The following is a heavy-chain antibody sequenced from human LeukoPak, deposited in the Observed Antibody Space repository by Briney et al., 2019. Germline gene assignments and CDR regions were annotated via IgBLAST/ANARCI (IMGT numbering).Heavy chain of an antibody. D-gene: IGHD3-22*01. V-gene: IGHV4-39*01. Sequence: SETLSLTCTVSGGSISSSSYYWGWIRQPPGKGLEWIGSIYYSGSTYYNPSLKSRVTISVDTSKNQFSLKLNSVTAADTAVYYCISGLGYYDSSGLDYWGQGTLVTVSS. CDR3: ISGLGYYDSSGLDY. CDR1: GGSISSSSYY. J-gene: IGHJ4*02. CDR2: IYYSGST.